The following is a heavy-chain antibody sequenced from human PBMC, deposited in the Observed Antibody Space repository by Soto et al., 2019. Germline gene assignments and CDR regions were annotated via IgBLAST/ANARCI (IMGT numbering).Heavy chain of an antibody. J-gene: IGHJ4*02. D-gene: IGHD4-17*01. CDR3: ARDVHDYGGYVFDY. Sequence: ASVKVSGKASGYTFTSYGISWVRQAPGQGIEWIRWISDYNGNTNAAQKLQSSITMTTDTTTRTAYLEVRSMRSDDTAVYYCARDVHDYGGYVFDYWGQGTLVTVSS. V-gene: IGHV1-18*04. CDR1: GYTFTSYG. CDR2: ISDYNGNT.